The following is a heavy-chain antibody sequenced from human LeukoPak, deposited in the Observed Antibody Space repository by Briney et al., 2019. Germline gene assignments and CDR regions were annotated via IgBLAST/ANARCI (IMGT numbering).Heavy chain of an antibody. CDR2: IYIGDNT. Sequence: KPSETLSLTCTVSGGSIRSYYRSWIRQPAGKGLEWIGRIYIGDNTNYNPTLKSRVSMSMDTSKNQFSLKLSSVTAADTAVYYCARGPQGNNWYYFDYWGQGTLVTVSS. V-gene: IGHV4-4*07. J-gene: IGHJ4*02. CDR1: GGSIRSYY. D-gene: IGHD1-1*01. CDR3: ARGPQGNNWYYFDY.